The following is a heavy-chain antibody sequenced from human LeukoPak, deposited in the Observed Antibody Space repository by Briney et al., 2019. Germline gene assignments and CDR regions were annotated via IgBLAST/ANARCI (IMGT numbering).Heavy chain of an antibody. CDR3: ARDRPWLVPPMYYFDY. CDR1: GGSINNYY. V-gene: IGHV4-4*07. J-gene: IGHJ4*02. D-gene: IGHD6-19*01. Sequence: SETLSLTCTVSGGSINNYYWSWIRQPAGKGLEWIGRIYSSGTTNYNPSLKSRVTMSVDTSENQFSLKLSSVTAAGTAVYYCARDRPWLVPPMYYFDYWGQGTLVTVSS. CDR2: IYSSGTT.